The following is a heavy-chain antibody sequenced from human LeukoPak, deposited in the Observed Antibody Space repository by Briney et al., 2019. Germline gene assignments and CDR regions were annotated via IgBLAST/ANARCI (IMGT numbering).Heavy chain of an antibody. Sequence: KSSETLSLTCSVSGDSNSFYYWSWIRQPPGKGLEWIGYIYYSGSTNYNPSLKSRVTISVDTSKNQFSLKLSSVTAADTAVYYCAKGRFTFDYWGQGTLVTVSS. CDR2: IYYSGST. CDR1: GDSNSFYY. V-gene: IGHV4-59*01. J-gene: IGHJ4*02. CDR3: AKGRFTFDY.